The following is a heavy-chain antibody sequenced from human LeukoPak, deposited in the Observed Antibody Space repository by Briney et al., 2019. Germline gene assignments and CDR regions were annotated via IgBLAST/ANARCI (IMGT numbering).Heavy chain of an antibody. CDR2: ISSSGSTI. V-gene: IGHV3-11*01. D-gene: IGHD1-26*01. CDR1: GFTFSDYY. CDR3: AKHSGSYYRGEFDY. Sequence: GGSLRLSCAASGFTFSDYYMSWIRQAPGKGLEWVSYISSSGSTIYYADSVKGRFTISRDNSKNTLYLQMNSLRAEDTAVYYCAKHSGSYYRGEFDYWGQGTLVTVSS. J-gene: IGHJ4*02.